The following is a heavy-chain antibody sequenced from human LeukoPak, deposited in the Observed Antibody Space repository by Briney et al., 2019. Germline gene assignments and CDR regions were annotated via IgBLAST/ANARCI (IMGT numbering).Heavy chain of an antibody. D-gene: IGHD3-10*01. V-gene: IGHV4-34*01. CDR3: ARGFFYYGSGSYYFDY. Sequence: SETLSLTCAVYGGSFSGYYWSWIRQPPGKGLEWIGEINHSGSTNYNPSLKSRVTISVDTSKNHFSLKLTSVTAADTAVYYCARGFFYYGSGSYYFDYWGQGTPVTVSS. CDR1: GGSFSGYY. CDR2: INHSGST. J-gene: IGHJ4*02.